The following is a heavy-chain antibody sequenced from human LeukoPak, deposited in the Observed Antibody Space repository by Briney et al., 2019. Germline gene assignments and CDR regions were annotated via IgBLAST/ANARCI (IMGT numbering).Heavy chain of an antibody. CDR3: AALRFSYYYYMDV. D-gene: IGHD3-3*01. V-gene: IGHV4-34*01. CDR2: INHSGST. J-gene: IGHJ6*03. Sequence: PSETLSLTCAVYGGSFSGYYWSWIRQPPGKGLEWIGEINHSGSTNYNPSLKSRVTISVDTSKNQFSLKLSSVTAADTAVYYCAALRFSYYYYMDVWGKGTTVTVSS. CDR1: GGSFSGYY.